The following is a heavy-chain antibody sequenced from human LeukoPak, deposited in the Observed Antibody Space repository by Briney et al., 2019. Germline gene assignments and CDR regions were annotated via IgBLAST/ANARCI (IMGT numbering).Heavy chain of an antibody. Sequence: KPSETLSLTCAVYGGSFSGYYWSWIRQPPGKGLEWIGEINHSGSTIYNPSLKSRVTISVDTSKNQFSLKLSSVTAADTAVYYCARDASRDGYSLNDYWGQGTLVTVSS. V-gene: IGHV4-34*01. CDR2: INHSGST. CDR1: GGSFSGYY. D-gene: IGHD5-24*01. CDR3: ARDASRDGYSLNDY. J-gene: IGHJ4*02.